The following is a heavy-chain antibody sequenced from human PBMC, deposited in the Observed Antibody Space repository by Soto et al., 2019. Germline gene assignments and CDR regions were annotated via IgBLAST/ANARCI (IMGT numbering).Heavy chain of an antibody. Sequence: GGSLRLSCAASGFTFSRYAMTWVRQAPGKGLEWVASISAPGYGKYYAESMKGRFTISRDNSRNTVFLQLSSLRAEDTAIYYCVKALGEVGGVVFDPWGQGTLVTVSS. CDR2: ISAPGYGK. J-gene: IGHJ5*02. CDR3: VKALGEVGGVVFDP. D-gene: IGHD3-16*01. V-gene: IGHV3-23*01. CDR1: GFTFSRYA.